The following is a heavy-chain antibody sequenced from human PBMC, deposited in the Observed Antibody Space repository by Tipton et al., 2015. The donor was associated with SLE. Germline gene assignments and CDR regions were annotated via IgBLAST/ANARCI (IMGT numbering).Heavy chain of an antibody. CDR3: ARGGVFGVVIMNYFDY. CDR1: GGTFSSYA. D-gene: IGHD3-3*01. Sequence: QSGPEVKKPGSSVKVSCKASGGTFSSYAISWVRQAPGQGLEWMGGIIPIFGTANYAQKFQGRVTITTDESTSTAYMELSSLRSEDTAVYYCARGGVFGVVIMNYFDYWGQGTLVTVSS. V-gene: IGHV1-69*05. CDR2: IIPIFGTA. J-gene: IGHJ4*02.